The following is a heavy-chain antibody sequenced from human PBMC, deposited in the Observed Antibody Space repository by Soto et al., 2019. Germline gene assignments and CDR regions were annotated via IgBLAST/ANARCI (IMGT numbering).Heavy chain of an antibody. CDR3: ARTSAAGKYYYGMDV. J-gene: IGHJ6*02. CDR2: IYPEDSDT. Sequence: PGESLKISCQGSGYTFTRYWIGWVRQMPGKGLEWMGIIYPEDSDTRYSPSFQGQVTISADKSISTAYLQWSSLKASDTAMYYCARTSAAGKYYYGMDVWGQGTTVTVSS. CDR1: GYTFTRYW. V-gene: IGHV5-51*01. D-gene: IGHD6-13*01.